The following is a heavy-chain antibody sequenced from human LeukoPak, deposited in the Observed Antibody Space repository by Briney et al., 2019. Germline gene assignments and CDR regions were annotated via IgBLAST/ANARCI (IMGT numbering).Heavy chain of an antibody. V-gene: IGHV1-46*03. D-gene: IGHD2-2*01. CDR3: ARDGDIVVVPAAHPNYYYYYYMDV. J-gene: IGHJ6*03. Sequence: EASVKVSCKASGYTFTGYYMHWVRQAPGQGLEWMGIINPSGGSTSYAQKFQGRVTMTRDTSTSTVYMELSSLRSEDTAVYYCARDGDIVVVPAAHPNYYYYYYMDVWGKGTTVTVSS. CDR2: INPSGGST. CDR1: GYTFTGYY.